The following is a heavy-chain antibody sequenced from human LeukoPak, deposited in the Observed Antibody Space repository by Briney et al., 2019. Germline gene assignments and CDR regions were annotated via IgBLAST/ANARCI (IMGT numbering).Heavy chain of an antibody. V-gene: IGHV3-74*01. CDR2: INSDGSST. J-gene: IGHJ4*02. D-gene: IGHD4-11*01. CDR3: ARDLRSGPRVTTFDY. CDR1: GFTFSSYW. Sequence: GGSLRLSCAASGFTFSSYWMHWVRQAPGKGLVWVSPINSDGSSTSYADSVKGRFTISRDNAKNTLYLQMNSLRAEDTAVYYCARDLRSGPRVTTFDYWGQGTLVTVSS.